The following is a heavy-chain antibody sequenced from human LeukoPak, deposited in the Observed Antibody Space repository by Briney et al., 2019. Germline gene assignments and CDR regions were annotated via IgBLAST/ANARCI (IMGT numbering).Heavy chain of an antibody. CDR1: GFTFSTYS. J-gene: IGHJ3*02. CDR3: TRATFGADAFEI. CDR2: IDGRSNTI. D-gene: IGHD3-10*01. Sequence: PGGFLRLSCAASGFTFSTYSMNWVRQAPGKGLEWISYIDGRSNTIYYANSVKGRFTISRDNAKNSLFLQMNSLRADDTAVYYCTRATFGADAFEIWGQGTMVTVSS. V-gene: IGHV3-48*01.